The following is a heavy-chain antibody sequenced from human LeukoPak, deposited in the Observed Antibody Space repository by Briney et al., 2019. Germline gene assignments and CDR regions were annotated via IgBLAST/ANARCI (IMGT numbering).Heavy chain of an antibody. D-gene: IGHD4-17*01. Sequence: SETLSLTCTVSGGSISSYYWSWIRQPAGKGLEWIGRIYTSGSTNYNPSLKSRVTMSVDTSKNQFSLKLSSVTAADTALYYCAKDRNPYGDYGWFDPWGQGTLVTVSS. CDR2: IYTSGST. CDR3: AKDRNPYGDYGWFDP. J-gene: IGHJ5*02. V-gene: IGHV4-4*07. CDR1: GGSISSYY.